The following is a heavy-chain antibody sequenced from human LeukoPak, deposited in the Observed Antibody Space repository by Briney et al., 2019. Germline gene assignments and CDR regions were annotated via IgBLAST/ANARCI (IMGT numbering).Heavy chain of an antibody. CDR1: GFTFSSHW. CDR2: IDSDGRIT. CDR3: AKPYPSGWCNWFDP. Sequence: PGGSLRLSCAASGFTFSSHWMHWVRQAPGKGLVWVSRIDSDGRITTYADSVKGRFTISRDNAKNTLYLQMNTLRDEDTAVYYCAKPYPSGWCNWFDPWGQGTLVTVSS. D-gene: IGHD6-19*01. V-gene: IGHV3-74*01. J-gene: IGHJ5*02.